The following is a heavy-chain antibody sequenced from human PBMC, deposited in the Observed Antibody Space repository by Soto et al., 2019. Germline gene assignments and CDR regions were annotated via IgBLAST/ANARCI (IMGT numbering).Heavy chain of an antibody. CDR2: ISYSGST. CDR3: ARQDSSGYGFDY. Sequence: SETLSLTCTVSGGSISSFDWNWIRQPPGKGLEWIGYISYSGSTNYNPSLKSRVTISVDTSKNQFSLKLSSVTATDTAVYYCARQDSSGYGFDYWGQGTLVTVS. D-gene: IGHD3-22*01. CDR1: GGSISSFD. J-gene: IGHJ4*02. V-gene: IGHV4-59*08.